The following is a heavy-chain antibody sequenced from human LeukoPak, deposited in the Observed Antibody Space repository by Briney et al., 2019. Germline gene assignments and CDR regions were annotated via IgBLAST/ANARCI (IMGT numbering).Heavy chain of an antibody. CDR1: GFTFSTYS. CDR2: IDRSSSYI. J-gene: IGHJ3*02. D-gene: IGHD1-26*01. CDR3: ARSYIVGDTTRAFDI. V-gene: IGHV3-21*06. Sequence: PGGSLRLSCAGSGFTFSTYSMSWVRQAPGKGLEWVSSIDRSSSYIYQADSVKGRFTIPRDNAKNSLYLQMNGLRVEDTAVYYCARSYIVGDTTRAFDIWGQGTMVTVSS.